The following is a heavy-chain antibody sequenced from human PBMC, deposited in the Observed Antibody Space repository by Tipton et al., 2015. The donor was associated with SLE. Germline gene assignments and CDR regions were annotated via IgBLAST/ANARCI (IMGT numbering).Heavy chain of an antibody. CDR3: ARDLYSGTQVSAFDI. V-gene: IGHV4-30-4*01. Sequence: TLSLTCTVSRGSISSGDYYWSWIRQPPGKGLEWIGYIYYSGSTYYNPSLESRVTISVDKSKNQFSLKLSSVTAADMAVYYCARDLYSGTQVSAFDIWGQGTMVTVSS. J-gene: IGHJ3*02. CDR2: IYYSGST. D-gene: IGHD1-26*01. CDR1: RGSISSGDYY.